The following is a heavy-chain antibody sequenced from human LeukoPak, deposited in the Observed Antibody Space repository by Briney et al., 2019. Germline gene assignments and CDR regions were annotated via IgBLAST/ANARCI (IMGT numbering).Heavy chain of an antibody. CDR1: ALTFSDYA. CDR2: VSVTTAHT. D-gene: IGHD3-3*01. Sequence: GGSLRLSCAASALTFSDYAIGWVRQPPGKGLGWLSTVSVTTAHTYYEDSVKGRLTISRDNFTNKLFLQMISPRAEDTALYYCAREFPYCGFWSGLKPPFDYCGQGILVTASS. J-gene: IGHJ4*02. CDR3: AREFPYCGFWSGLKPPFDY. V-gene: IGHV3-23*01.